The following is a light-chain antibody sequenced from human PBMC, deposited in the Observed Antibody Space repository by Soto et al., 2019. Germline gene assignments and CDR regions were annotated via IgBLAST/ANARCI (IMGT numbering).Light chain of an antibody. CDR1: SSDVGAYNY. Sequence: QSALTQPASVSGSPGQSITISCTGTSSDVGAYNYVSWYQQHAGEAPKLMIYEVSNRPSGVSNRFSGSKSGNTASLTISGLQAEDEAEYYCCASTTTSVFFGGGTKLTVL. V-gene: IGLV2-14*03. J-gene: IGLJ2*01. CDR3: CASTTTSVF. CDR2: EVS.